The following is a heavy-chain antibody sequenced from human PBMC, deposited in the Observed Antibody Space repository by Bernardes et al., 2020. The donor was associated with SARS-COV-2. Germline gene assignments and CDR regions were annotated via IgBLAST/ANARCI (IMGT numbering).Heavy chain of an antibody. V-gene: IGHV3-23*01. J-gene: IGHJ3*01. CDR1: GFSVGEYA. Sequence: GGSLRLSCAASGFSVGEYAMSWVRQAPGKGLEWVSGISGSGDITNYADSVKGRFTISRDISKNTIYLQMNTLRAGDTAIYYCAKDYCDSDCDFFDHWGQGQWSTSL. CDR2: ISGSGDIT. CDR3: AKDYCDSDCDFFDH. D-gene: IGHD2-21*02.